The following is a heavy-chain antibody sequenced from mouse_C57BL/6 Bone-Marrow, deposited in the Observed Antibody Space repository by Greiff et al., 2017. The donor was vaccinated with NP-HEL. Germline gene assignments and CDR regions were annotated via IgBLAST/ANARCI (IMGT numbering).Heavy chain of an antibody. CDR1: GFNIKDDY. Sequence: VQLKESGAELVRPGASVKLSCTASGFNIKDDYMHWVKQRPEQGLEWIGWIDPENGDTEYASKFQGKATITADTSSNTAYLQLSSLTSEDTAVYYCRAYYYGSSYVWGQGTTLTVSS. CDR2: IDPENGDT. J-gene: IGHJ2*01. D-gene: IGHD1-1*01. CDR3: RAYYYGSSYV. V-gene: IGHV14-4*01.